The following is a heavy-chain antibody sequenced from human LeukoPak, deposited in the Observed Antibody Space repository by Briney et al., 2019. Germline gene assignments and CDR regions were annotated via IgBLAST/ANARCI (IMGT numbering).Heavy chain of an antibody. CDR2: IYYSGAT. J-gene: IGHJ4*02. V-gene: IGHV4-59*08. Sequence: SETLSLTCTVSDGSISGYYWNWIRQSPGRGLQWVAYIYYSGATNYNPSLQSRVTLSLDSSNNRFSLKLNSVTAADTAVYYCVRFSSSTWAFDLWGQGTLVTVSS. CDR1: DGSISGYY. CDR3: VRFSSSTWAFDL. D-gene: IGHD6-13*01.